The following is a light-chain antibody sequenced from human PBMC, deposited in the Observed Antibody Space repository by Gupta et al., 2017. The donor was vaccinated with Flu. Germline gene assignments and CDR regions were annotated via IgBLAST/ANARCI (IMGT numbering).Light chain of an antibody. CDR1: QSISSW. V-gene: IGKV1-5*03. J-gene: IGKJ1*01. CDR3: QQYNSSPWT. Sequence: PSSLSASVGDRVTISCRASQSISSWLDWYQQKPGKAPKLLIYKASRVESGVPSRFSGSGSGTEFTLTISSLQPDDFATYYCQQYNSSPWTFGQGTKVEIK. CDR2: KAS.